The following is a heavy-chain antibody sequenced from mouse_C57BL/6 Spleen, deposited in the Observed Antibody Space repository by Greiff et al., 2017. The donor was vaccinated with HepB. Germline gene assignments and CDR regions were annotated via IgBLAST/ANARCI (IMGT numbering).Heavy chain of an antibody. CDR1: GYTFTSYW. D-gene: IGHD1-1*01. Sequence: VQLQQSGAELVKPGASVKLSCKASGYTFTSYWMHWVKQRPGQGLEWIGMIHPNSGSTNYNEKFKSKATLTVDKSSSTAYMQLSSLTSEDSAVYYCARWDYYGSSPWYFDVWGTGTTVTVSS. CDR2: IHPNSGST. V-gene: IGHV1-64*01. CDR3: ARWDYYGSSPWYFDV. J-gene: IGHJ1*03.